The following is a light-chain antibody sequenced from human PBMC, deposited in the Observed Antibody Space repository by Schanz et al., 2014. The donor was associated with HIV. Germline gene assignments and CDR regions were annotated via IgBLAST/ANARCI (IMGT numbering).Light chain of an antibody. J-gene: IGKJ1*01. Sequence: EIVLTQSPGTLSLSPGERATLSCRASQSVTSRYLACYKQKHGQAPRLLIFDASIRATGIPDRFSGSVSGTDFHLTISRLEPEDFAVYYCQQYGNSPRTFGQGTKVEI. V-gene: IGKV3-20*01. CDR3: QQYGNSPRT. CDR1: QSVTSRY. CDR2: DAS.